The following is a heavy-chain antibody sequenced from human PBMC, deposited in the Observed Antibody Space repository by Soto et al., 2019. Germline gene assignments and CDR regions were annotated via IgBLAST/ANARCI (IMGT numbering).Heavy chain of an antibody. CDR2: IRNQSYQETT. D-gene: IGHD3-3*01. CDR1: GFPFDDFA. Sequence: LRLSCTGSGFPFDDFAINWVRQAPGKGLEWVGLIRNQSYQETTEYAAAVKGRFTISRDNSKNTLYLQMNSLRAEDTAVYYCAKDPSAITIFGVVILWGQGTLVTVSS. V-gene: IGHV3-49*04. CDR3: AKDPSAITIFGVVIL. J-gene: IGHJ4*02.